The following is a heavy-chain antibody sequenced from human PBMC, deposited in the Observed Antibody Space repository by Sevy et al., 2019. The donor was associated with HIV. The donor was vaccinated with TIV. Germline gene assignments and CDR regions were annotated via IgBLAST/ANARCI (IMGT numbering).Heavy chain of an antibody. J-gene: IGHJ4*02. CDR3: ATPRSDWEPFGY. CDR2: ISASGTTI. D-gene: IGHD1-26*01. Sequence: GGSLRLSCVVSDFTFSTSEFNWVRQAPGSGLEWLLYISASGTTIYYADSVKGRFTISRDNAKKSLFLQMNSLRVEDTGTYYCATPRSDWEPFGYWGQGTLVTVSS. CDR1: DFTFSTSE. V-gene: IGHV3-48*03.